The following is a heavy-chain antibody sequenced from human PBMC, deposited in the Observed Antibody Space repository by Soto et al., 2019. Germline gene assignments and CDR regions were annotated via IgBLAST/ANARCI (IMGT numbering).Heavy chain of an antibody. CDR3: ARDIPTYYDPFVDWYDP. Sequence: SVKVSCKAAESTHSSFGISWVRQVPGQGLEWMGSIIPLYGTTNYAQRFRDRVAFIADDSTNMIYMELMSLRSDDTAIYYCARDIPTYYDPFVDWYDPWGQGVLVTVSS. D-gene: IGHD3-16*01. CDR1: ESTHSSFG. CDR2: IIPLYGTT. J-gene: IGHJ5*02. V-gene: IGHV1-69*13.